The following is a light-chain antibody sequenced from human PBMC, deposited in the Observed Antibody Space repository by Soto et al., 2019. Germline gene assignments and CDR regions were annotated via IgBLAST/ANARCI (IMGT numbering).Light chain of an antibody. Sequence: QSVLTQAPSVSAAPGQKVTITCSGSSSNIGNNYVSCYQQLPGTAPKLFIYENNKRPSGIPDRFSGSKSGTSATLGITGLQTGAEADYYCGTWDSSLSAGVVFGGGTKLTVL. CDR3: GTWDSSLSAGVV. CDR2: ENN. V-gene: IGLV1-51*02. CDR1: SSNIGNNY. J-gene: IGLJ2*01.